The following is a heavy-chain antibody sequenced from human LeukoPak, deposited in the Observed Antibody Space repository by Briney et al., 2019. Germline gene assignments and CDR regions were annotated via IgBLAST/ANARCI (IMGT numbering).Heavy chain of an antibody. J-gene: IGHJ4*02. V-gene: IGHV4-31*03. D-gene: IGHD3-22*01. CDR1: GGSISSGGYY. CDR2: IYYSGST. Sequence: SQTLSLTCTVSGGSISSGGYYWSWIRQHPGKGLEWIGYIYYSGSTYYNPSLKSRVTISVDTSKNQFSLKLSSVTAADTAVYYCARGDDSSGYYFLPFDYRGQGTLVTVSS. CDR3: ARGDDSSGYYFLPFDY.